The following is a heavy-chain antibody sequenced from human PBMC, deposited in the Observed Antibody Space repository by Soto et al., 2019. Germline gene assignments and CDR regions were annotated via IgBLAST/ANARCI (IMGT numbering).Heavy chain of an antibody. Sequence: GESLKISCKGSEYNFSRKWIAWVRQKPGKGLEWMGIVYPGDAETRYSPSFQGQVTMSADKSIDTAYLQWSSLKASDTAIYYCAKSEVLEIWGQGTMVTVSS. J-gene: IGHJ3*02. CDR3: AKSEVLEI. CDR2: VYPGDAET. V-gene: IGHV5-51*01. CDR1: EYNFSRKW.